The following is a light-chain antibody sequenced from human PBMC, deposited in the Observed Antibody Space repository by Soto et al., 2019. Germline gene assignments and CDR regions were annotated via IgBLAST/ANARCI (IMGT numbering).Light chain of an antibody. Sequence: QSVLTQPPSVSAAPGQKVTISCSGSSSNIRNNYVSWYQQLPGTALKLLIYDNNKRPSGIPDRFSGSKSGTSATLGITGLQTGDEADYYCGTWDSSLSAYVFGTRTKLTVL. CDR1: SSNIRNNY. V-gene: IGLV1-51*01. CDR3: GTWDSSLSAYV. CDR2: DNN. J-gene: IGLJ1*01.